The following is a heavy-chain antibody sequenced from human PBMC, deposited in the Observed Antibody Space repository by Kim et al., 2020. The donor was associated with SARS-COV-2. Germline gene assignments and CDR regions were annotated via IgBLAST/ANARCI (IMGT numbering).Heavy chain of an antibody. V-gene: IGHV3-74*01. Sequence: GGSLRLSCAASGFTFSNYWMHWVRQAPGKGLMWLSRISSDGRVTTYTDSVRGRFTISRDNAKNTLYLQMGSLRAEDTAVYYCAREERSYGSADFDYWGQG. J-gene: IGHJ4*02. CDR3: AREERSYGSADFDY. D-gene: IGHD3-10*01. CDR2: ISSDGRVT. CDR1: GFTFSNYW.